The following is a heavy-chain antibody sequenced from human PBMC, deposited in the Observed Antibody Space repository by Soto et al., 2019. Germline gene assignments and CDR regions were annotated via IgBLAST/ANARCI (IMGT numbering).Heavy chain of an antibody. Sequence: EXLKICCKGSGYXFTSYWLIWVRQMPGKGLECMGRIDPSDSYTNYSPSFQGHVTISADKSISTAYLQWSSLKASDNAMYYCATGVIAAAGLDYWGQGTLGTVS. D-gene: IGHD6-13*01. CDR3: ATGVIAAAGLDY. CDR1: GYXFTSYW. V-gene: IGHV5-10-1*01. J-gene: IGHJ4*02. CDR2: IDPSDSYT.